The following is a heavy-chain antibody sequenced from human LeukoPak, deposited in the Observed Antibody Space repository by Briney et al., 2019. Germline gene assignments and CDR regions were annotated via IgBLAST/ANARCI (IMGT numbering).Heavy chain of an antibody. V-gene: IGHV1-69*05. J-gene: IGHJ4*02. D-gene: IGHD3-16*01. CDR3: ARESFGVHNPGFDY. CDR1: GGTFSSYA. Sequence: GSSVKVSCKASGGTFSSYAISWVRQAPGQGLEWMGGIIPIFGTANYAQKFQGRVTITTDESTSTAYMELSSLRSEDTTVYYCARESFGVHNPGFDYWGQGTLVTVSS. CDR2: IIPIFGTA.